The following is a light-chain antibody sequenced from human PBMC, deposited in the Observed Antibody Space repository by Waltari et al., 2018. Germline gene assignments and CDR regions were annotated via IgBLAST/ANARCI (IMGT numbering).Light chain of an antibody. J-gene: IGLJ3*02. CDR1: SLSTHY. CDR3: SSRNGRANQVV. CDR2: GKD. Sequence: SSELTQDPAVSVALGQTVRITCQGDSLSTHYASWYQLKPGQAPVLVIYGKDKRPSGIPDRISGYSSGATSSLTITGAQAEDEADYYCSSRNGRANQVVFAGGTKVTVL. V-gene: IGLV3-19*01.